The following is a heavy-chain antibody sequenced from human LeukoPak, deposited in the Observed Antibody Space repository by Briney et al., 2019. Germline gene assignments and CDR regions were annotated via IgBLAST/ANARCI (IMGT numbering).Heavy chain of an antibody. J-gene: IGHJ4*02. CDR2: IDGDGGGT. Sequence: PGGSLRLSCAASGFTFSSYWMSWVRQAPGKGLVWVSRIDGDGGGTSYADSVKGRFTISRDNAKNTVYLQMNSLRAEDTAVYYCGSVFEYWGQGTLVTVSS. V-gene: IGHV3-74*01. CDR1: GFTFSSYW. CDR3: GSVFEY.